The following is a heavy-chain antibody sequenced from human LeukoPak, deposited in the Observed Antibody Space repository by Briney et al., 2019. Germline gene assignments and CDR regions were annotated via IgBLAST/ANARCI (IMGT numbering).Heavy chain of an antibody. Sequence: GGSLRLSCAASGFTFSSYTMNWVRQAPGKGLEWVSSITSNTRYIFYADSVKGRFTISRDNAKKSLYLQMNSLRAEDTAVYYCARDWRDSSGKFPNDAFHIWGQGTMVTVSS. CDR1: GFTFSSYT. D-gene: IGHD3-22*01. V-gene: IGHV3-21*01. J-gene: IGHJ3*02. CDR2: ITSNTRYI. CDR3: ARDWRDSSGKFPNDAFHI.